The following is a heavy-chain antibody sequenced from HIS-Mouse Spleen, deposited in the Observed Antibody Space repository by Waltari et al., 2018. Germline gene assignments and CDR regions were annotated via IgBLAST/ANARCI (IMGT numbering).Heavy chain of an antibody. Sequence: EVQLVESGGGLVQPGGSLSLSCAASGFTFSTYTLNWVRQAPGKGLEWVSYISSRSSTIYYADSVKGRFTISRDNAKNSLYLQMNSLRAEDTAVYYCARGASGSYYLVSVSDYWGQGTLVTVSS. J-gene: IGHJ4*02. CDR2: ISSRSSTI. CDR3: ARGASGSYYLVSVSDY. CDR1: GFTFSTYT. D-gene: IGHD1-26*01. V-gene: IGHV3-48*01.